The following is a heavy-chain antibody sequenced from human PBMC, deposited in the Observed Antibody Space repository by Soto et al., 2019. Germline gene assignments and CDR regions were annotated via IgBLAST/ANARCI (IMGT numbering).Heavy chain of an antibody. CDR3: ARGRYGDY. CDR1: GYTFTTYG. D-gene: IGHD1-1*01. J-gene: IGHJ4*02. V-gene: IGHV1-18*01. Sequence: QVHLVQSGAEVRKPGASVKVSCKGSGYTFTTYGITWVRQAPGQGLEWMGWISAHNGNTNYAQKLQGRVTVTRDTSTSIAYMELRNLRSDDTAVYYCARGRYGDYWGQGALVTVSS. CDR2: ISAHNGNT.